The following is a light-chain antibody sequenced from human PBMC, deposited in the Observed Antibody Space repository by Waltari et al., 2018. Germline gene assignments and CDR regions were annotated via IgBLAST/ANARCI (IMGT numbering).Light chain of an antibody. CDR2: LGS. J-gene: IGKJ1*01. CDR1: QSLLHRNGNNY. V-gene: IGKV2-28*01. CDR3: MQSLQSLWT. Sequence: DIVVTQSPLSLPVTPGEPASISCRSSQSLLHRNGNNYLDCYLQKPGQSPQLLIYLGSNRASGVPDRFSGSGSGTDFTLRISRVEAEDVGVYYCMQSLQSLWTFGPGTKVEI.